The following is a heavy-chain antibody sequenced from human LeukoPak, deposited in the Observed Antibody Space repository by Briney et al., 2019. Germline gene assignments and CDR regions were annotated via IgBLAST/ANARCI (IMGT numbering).Heavy chain of an antibody. D-gene: IGHD1-26*01. CDR3: ARANGSYFPFDY. CDR1: GGSFSGYY. Sequence: SETLSLTCAVYGGSFSGYYWSWIRQPPGKGLEWIGEINHSGSTNYNPSLKSRVTMSVDTSKNQFSLKLGSVTAADTAVYYCARANGSYFPFDYWGQGTLVTVSS. J-gene: IGHJ4*02. V-gene: IGHV4-34*01. CDR2: INHSGST.